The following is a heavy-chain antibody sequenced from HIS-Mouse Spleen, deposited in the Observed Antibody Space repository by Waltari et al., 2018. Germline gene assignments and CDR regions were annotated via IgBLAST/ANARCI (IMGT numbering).Heavy chain of an antibody. D-gene: IGHD3-3*01. CDR1: GGSISSGGYY. J-gene: IGHJ5*02. V-gene: IGHV4-31*03. Sequence: QVQLQESGPGLVKPSQTLSLPCTVSGGSISSGGYYWSCIRQHPGTGLGWIGYIYYSGSTYYNPSLKSRVTISVDTSKNQFSLKLSSVTAADTAVYYCARSPYYDFWSGYSDNWFDPWGQGTLVTVSS. CDR2: IYYSGST. CDR3: ARSPYYDFWSGYSDNWFDP.